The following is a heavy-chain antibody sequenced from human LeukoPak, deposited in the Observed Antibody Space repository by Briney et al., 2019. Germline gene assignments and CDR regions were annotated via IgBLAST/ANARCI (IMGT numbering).Heavy chain of an antibody. Sequence: GGSLRRSCAASGITFDDEGMNWVRQAPGKGLEWVSGINWNGGSTGYADSVKGRFTTSRDNAKNSLYLQMNSLRAEDTAVYYCAELGITMIGGVWGKGTPVTISS. CDR1: GITFDDEG. D-gene: IGHD3-10*02. CDR2: INWNGGST. J-gene: IGHJ6*04. CDR3: AELGITMIGGV. V-gene: IGHV3-20*04.